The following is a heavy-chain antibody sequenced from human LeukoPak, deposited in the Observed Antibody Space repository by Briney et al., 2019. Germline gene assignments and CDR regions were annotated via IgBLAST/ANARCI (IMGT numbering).Heavy chain of an antibody. CDR2: INWNGGNT. CDR1: GFTFSSYA. Sequence: GGSLRLSCAASGFTFSSYAMSWVRQAPGKGLEWVAGINWNGGNTGYADSLKGRITISRDNAKNSLYLQVNSLRAEDTAFYYCARAGLVYYYDTSGYFSDAFDIWGQGTMVTVSS. D-gene: IGHD3-22*01. J-gene: IGHJ3*02. CDR3: ARAGLVYYYDTSGYFSDAFDI. V-gene: IGHV3-20*04.